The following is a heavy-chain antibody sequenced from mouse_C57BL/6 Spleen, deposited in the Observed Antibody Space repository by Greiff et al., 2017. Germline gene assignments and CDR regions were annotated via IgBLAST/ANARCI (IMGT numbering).Heavy chain of an antibody. V-gene: IGHV1-55*01. Sequence: VQLQQPGAELVKPGASVKMSCKASGYTFTSYWITWVKQRPGQGLEWIGDIYPGSGSTNYNEKFKSKATLTVDTSSSTAYMQLSSLTSEDSAVYYCARFSYYYGSSLDYWGQGTTLTVSS. CDR3: ARFSYYYGSSLDY. CDR2: IYPGSGST. D-gene: IGHD1-1*01. CDR1: GYTFTSYW. J-gene: IGHJ2*01.